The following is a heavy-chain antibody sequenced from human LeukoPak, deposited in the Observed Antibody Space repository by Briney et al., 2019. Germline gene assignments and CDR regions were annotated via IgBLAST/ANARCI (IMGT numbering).Heavy chain of an antibody. CDR2: ISSSSHTIYR. V-gene: IGHV3-21*01. CDR3: ARDGNYYDSSGPADY. D-gene: IGHD3-22*01. J-gene: IGHJ4*02. Sequence: GGSLRLSCAASGFTFSDYSLSWVRQSPGKGLEWVSSISSSSHTIYRYYADSMRGRFTVSRDNAKNTLYLQMNSLRAEDTAVYYCARDGNYYDSSGPADYWGQGTLVTVSS. CDR1: GFTFSDYS.